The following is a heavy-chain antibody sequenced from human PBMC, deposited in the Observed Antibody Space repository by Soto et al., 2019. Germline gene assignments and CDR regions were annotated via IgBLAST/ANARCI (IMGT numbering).Heavy chain of an antibody. D-gene: IGHD4-17*01. CDR2: IWYDGSNK. CDR1: GFTFSSYG. CDR3: ARARDDYGDQRYFQH. Sequence: GGSLRLSCAASGFTFSSYGMHWVRQAPGKGLEWVAVIWYDGSNKYYADSVKGRFTISRDNSKNTLYLQMNSLRAEDTAVYYCARARDDYGDQRYFQHWGQGTLVTISS. V-gene: IGHV3-33*01. J-gene: IGHJ1*01.